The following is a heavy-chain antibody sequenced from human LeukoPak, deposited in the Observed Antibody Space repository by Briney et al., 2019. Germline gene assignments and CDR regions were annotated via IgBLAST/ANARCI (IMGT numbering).Heavy chain of an antibody. V-gene: IGHV1-69*13. CDR1: GGTFSSYA. CDR2: IIPIFGTA. D-gene: IGHD3-3*01. J-gene: IGHJ3*02. Sequence: SVKVSCKASGGTFSSYAISWVRQAPGQGLEWMGGIIPIFGTANYARKFQGRVTITADESTSTAYMELSSLRSEDTAVYYCASLHMGITIFGVVSSRENAFDIWGQGTMVTVSS. CDR3: ASLHMGITIFGVVSSRENAFDI.